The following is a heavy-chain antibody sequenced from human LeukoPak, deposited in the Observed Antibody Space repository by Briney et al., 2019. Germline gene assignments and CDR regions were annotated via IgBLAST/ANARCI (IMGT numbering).Heavy chain of an antibody. V-gene: IGHV3-30-3*01. CDR2: ISYDGSNK. Sequence: GGSLRLSCAASGFTFSSYAMHWVRQAPGKGLEWVAVISYDGSNKYYADSVKGRFTISRDNSKNTLYLQMNSLRAEDTAVYYCARAPFDGDHYVFDYWGQGTLVTVSS. CDR3: ARAPFDGDHYVFDY. CDR1: GFTFSSYA. D-gene: IGHD4-17*01. J-gene: IGHJ4*02.